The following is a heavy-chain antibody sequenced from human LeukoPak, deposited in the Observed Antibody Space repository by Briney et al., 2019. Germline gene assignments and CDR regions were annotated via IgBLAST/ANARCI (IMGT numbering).Heavy chain of an antibody. J-gene: IGHJ4*02. V-gene: IGHV3-30*02. CDR2: IAHEGSYE. CDR1: GFTFRNFG. Sequence: HPGGSLRLSCAASGFTFRNFGMYWVRQAPGKGLEWVAYIAHEGSYEQYADSVKGRFTISRDNPKNTLYLQMDSLRAEDTAMYFCANKDYYDSGTYSFDYWGQGTLVTVSS. CDR3: ANKDYYDSGTYSFDY. D-gene: IGHD3-10*01.